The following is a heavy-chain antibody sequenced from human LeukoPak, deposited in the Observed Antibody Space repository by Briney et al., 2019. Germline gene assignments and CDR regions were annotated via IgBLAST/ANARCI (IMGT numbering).Heavy chain of an antibody. J-gene: IGHJ4*02. CDR1: GGTFSGYD. CDR2: INHSGST. Sequence: SETLSLSCAAYGGTFSGYDRSWIRQPPGKGLEWIGVINHSGSTNYNPSLKSRVTISVDTSKNQFSLKLSSVTAADTAVYYCDRGGSVAVMVVFYYWDQGTLVTVSS. V-gene: IGHV4-34*01. CDR3: DRGGSVAVMVVFYY. D-gene: IGHD6-19*01.